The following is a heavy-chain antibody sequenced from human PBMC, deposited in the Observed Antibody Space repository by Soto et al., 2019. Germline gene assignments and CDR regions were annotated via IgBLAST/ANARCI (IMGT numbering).Heavy chain of an antibody. J-gene: IGHJ1*01. CDR1: GFTFSSYG. D-gene: IGHD3-22*01. V-gene: IGHV3-30*18. Sequence: QVQLLESGGGVVQPGRSLRLSCAASGFTFSSYGMHWVRQAPGKGLEWVAVISYDGSNKYYADSVKGRFTISRDNSKNTLYLQRNSLRAEDTAVYYCAKSGGYYDSSAHAYFQHWGQGTLVTVSS. CDR3: AKSGGYYDSSAHAYFQH. CDR2: ISYDGSNK.